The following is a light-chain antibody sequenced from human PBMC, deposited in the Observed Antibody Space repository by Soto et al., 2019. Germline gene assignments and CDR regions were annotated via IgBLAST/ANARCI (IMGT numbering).Light chain of an antibody. V-gene: IGLV4-69*01. J-gene: IGLJ2*01. CDR2: LNSDGSH. CDR1: SGHSSYA. CDR3: PTWGTGIVI. Sequence: QPVLTQSPSASASLGASVKLTCTLSSGHSSYAIAWHQQQPEKGPRYLMKLNSDGSHSKGDGLPDRFSGSSSGAERYLTISRLQSEDEADYYCPTWGTGIVIFGGGTKLTVL.